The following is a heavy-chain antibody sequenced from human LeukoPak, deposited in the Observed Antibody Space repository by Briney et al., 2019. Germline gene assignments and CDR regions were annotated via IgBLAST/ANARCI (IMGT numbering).Heavy chain of an antibody. CDR1: GFTFSDCY. V-gene: IGHV3-11*01. D-gene: IGHD2-21*02. J-gene: IGHJ6*02. Sequence: GGSLRLSCAASGFTFSDCYMSWIRQAPGKGLEWVSYISSSGSTIYYADSVKGRFTISRDNAKNSLYLQMNSLRAEDTAVYYCARLYCGGDCPSLHYYGMDVWGQGTTVTVSS. CDR2: ISSSGSTI. CDR3: ARLYCGGDCPSLHYYGMDV.